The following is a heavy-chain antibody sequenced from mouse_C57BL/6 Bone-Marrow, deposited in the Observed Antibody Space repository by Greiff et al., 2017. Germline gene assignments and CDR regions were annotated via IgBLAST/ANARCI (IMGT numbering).Heavy chain of an antibody. J-gene: IGHJ4*01. CDR3: TRPYYDYDRGYYAMDY. CDR2: IDPETGGT. Sequence: VKLVESGAELVRPGASVTLSCKASGYTFTDYEMHWVKQTPVHGLEWIGAIDPETGGTAYNQKFKGKAILTADKSSSTAYMELRSLTSEDSAVYYCTRPYYDYDRGYYAMDYWGQGTSVTVSS. D-gene: IGHD2-4*01. CDR1: GYTFTDYE. V-gene: IGHV1-15*01.